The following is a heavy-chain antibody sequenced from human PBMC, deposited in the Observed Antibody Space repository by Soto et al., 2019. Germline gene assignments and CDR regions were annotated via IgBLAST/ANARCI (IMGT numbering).Heavy chain of an antibody. CDR1: GGSLSGYY. D-gene: IGHD1-26*01. Sequence: PSETLSLTCAVYGGSLSGYYWSWIRQPPGKGLEWIGEINHSGSTNYNPSLKSRVTISVDTSKNQFSLKLSSVTAADTAVYYCALGRGATTGLDYWGQGTLVTVSS. CDR3: ALGRGATTGLDY. V-gene: IGHV4-34*01. CDR2: INHSGST. J-gene: IGHJ4*02.